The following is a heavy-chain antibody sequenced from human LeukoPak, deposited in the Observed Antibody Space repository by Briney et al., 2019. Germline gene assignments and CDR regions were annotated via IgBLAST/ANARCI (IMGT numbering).Heavy chain of an antibody. D-gene: IGHD3-22*01. CDR3: ATGNYYDSRGYYTFGH. CDR2: INGDGSTT. Sequence: QSGGSLRLSCAASGFTFSRYWMHWVRQAPGKGLVWVSRINGDGSTTSYADSVKGGFTISRDNAKNTLYLQMNSLRAEDTAVYYCATGNYYDSRGYYTFGHWGHGTLVTVSS. J-gene: IGHJ1*01. CDR1: GFTFSRYW. V-gene: IGHV3-74*01.